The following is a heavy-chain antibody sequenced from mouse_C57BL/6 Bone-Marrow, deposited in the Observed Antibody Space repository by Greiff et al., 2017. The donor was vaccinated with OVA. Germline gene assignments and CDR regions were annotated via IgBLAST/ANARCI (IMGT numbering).Heavy chain of an antibody. CDR3: ARHGYYNGGYLYFDV. J-gene: IGHJ1*03. CDR2: MYPGGGYT. D-gene: IGHD2-3*01. CDR1: GYTFTNYW. V-gene: IGHV1-63*01. Sequence: VQLQQSGAELVRPGTSVKMSCKASGYTFTNYWIGWAKQRPGHGLEWIGDMYPGGGYTNYNEKFKGKATLTADKSSSTAYMQFSSLTSEDSAIYYCARHGYYNGGYLYFDVWGTGTTVTVSS.